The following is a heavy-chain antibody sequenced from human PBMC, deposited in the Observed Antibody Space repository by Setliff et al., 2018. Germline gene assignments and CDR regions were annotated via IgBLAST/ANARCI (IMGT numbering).Heavy chain of an antibody. Sequence: ASVKVSCKASGGTFSSYAITWVRQAPGQGLEWMGGIIPIFGTAKYAQKFQGRATITADQSTRTAYMELSSLRSEDTAVYYCARRVGSVGIQLPDYWGQGTLVTSPQ. CDR1: GGTFSSYA. V-gene: IGHV1-69*13. J-gene: IGHJ4*02. CDR2: IIPIFGTA. CDR3: ARRVGSVGIQLPDY. D-gene: IGHD5-18*01.